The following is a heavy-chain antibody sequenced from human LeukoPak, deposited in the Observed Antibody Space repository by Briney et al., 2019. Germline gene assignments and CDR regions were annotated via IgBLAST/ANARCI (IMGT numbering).Heavy chain of an antibody. V-gene: IGHV4-61*02. CDR2: IYTSGST. CDR3: ARGTVTTWGGFDP. D-gene: IGHD4-11*01. CDR1: GGSISSGSYY. Sequence: SQTLSLTCTVSGGSISSGSYYWSWIRQPAGKGLEWIGRIYTSGSTNYNPSLKSRVTISVDTSKNQFSLKLSSVTAADTAVYYCARGTVTTWGGFDPWGQGTLVTVSS. J-gene: IGHJ5*02.